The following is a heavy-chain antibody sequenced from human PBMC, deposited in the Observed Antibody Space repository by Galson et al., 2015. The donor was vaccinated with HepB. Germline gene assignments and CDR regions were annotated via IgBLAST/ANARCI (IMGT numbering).Heavy chain of an antibody. CDR1: GFTFSSYG. Sequence: SLRLSCAASGFTFSSYGMHWVRQAPGKGLEWVAVISYDGSNKYYADSVKGRFTISRDNSKNTLYLQMNSLRAEDTAVYYCAVPTYYYDSSGYYPPTPWGQGTLVTVSS. D-gene: IGHD3-22*01. V-gene: IGHV3-30*03. CDR2: ISYDGSNK. CDR3: AVPTYYYDSSGYYPPTP. J-gene: IGHJ5*02.